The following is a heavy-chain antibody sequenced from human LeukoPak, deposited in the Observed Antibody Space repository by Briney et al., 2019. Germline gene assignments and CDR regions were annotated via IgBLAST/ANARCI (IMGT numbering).Heavy chain of an antibody. CDR1: GFTFSSYG. CDR2: ISSSSSYI. Sequence: GGSLRLSCAASGFTFSSYGMHWVRQAPGKGLEWVSSISSSSSYIYYADSVKGRFTISRDNAKNSLYLQMNSLRAEDTAVYYCARVVAVAGIYYFDYWGQGTLVTVSS. D-gene: IGHD6-19*01. J-gene: IGHJ4*02. V-gene: IGHV3-21*01. CDR3: ARVVAVAGIYYFDY.